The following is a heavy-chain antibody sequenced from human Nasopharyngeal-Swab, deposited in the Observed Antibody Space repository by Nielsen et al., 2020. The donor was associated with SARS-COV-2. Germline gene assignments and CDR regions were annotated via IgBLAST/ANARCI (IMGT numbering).Heavy chain of an antibody. D-gene: IGHD4-17*01. J-gene: IGHJ6*03. Sequence: GSLRLSCTVSGYSISSGYYWSWIRQPPGKGLEWIGEVNHSGSTNYNPSLKSRVTILVDTSKNHFSLRLRSVTAADTAVYYCARRTTTVYYYYYMDVWGNGTTVTVSS. CDR3: ARRTTTVYYYYYMDV. CDR1: GYSISSGYY. V-gene: IGHV4-38-2*02. CDR2: VNHSGST.